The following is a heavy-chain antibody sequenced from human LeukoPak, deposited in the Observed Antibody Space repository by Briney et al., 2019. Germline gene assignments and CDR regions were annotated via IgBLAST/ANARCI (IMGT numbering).Heavy chain of an antibody. J-gene: IGHJ4*02. CDR1: GFTFSSYA. CDR2: ISGSGGST. V-gene: IGHV3-23*01. Sequence: GGSLRLSCAASGFTFSSYAMSWVRQAPGKGLEWVSAISGSGGSTYYVDSVKGRFTISRDNSKNTLHLQMNSLRAEDTAIYYCAKGDVSGSYALVVYWGQGTLVTVSS. D-gene: IGHD3-10*01. CDR3: AKGDVSGSYALVVY.